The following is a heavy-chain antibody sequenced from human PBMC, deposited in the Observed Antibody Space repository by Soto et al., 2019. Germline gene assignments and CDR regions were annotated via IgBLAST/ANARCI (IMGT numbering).Heavy chain of an antibody. CDR3: ARDPPDYYYDSSGYWDY. V-gene: IGHV3-7*05. CDR1: GFTFSSYW. D-gene: IGHD3-22*01. J-gene: IGHJ4*02. Sequence: GGSLRLSCAASGFTFSSYWMSWVRQAPGKGLEWVANIKQDGSEKYYVDSVKGRFTISRDNAKNSLYLQMKSLRAEDTAVYYCARDPPDYYYDSSGYWDYWGQGTLVTVSS. CDR2: IKQDGSEK.